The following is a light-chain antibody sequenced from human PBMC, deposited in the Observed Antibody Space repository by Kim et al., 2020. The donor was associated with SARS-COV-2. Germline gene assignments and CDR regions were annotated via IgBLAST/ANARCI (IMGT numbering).Light chain of an antibody. Sequence: QSVTISGTGTSSDLVAYNYVSWSQQHPGKAPKLMIYEVSKRPSGVPDRFSGSKSGNAASLTVSGLQAEDEADYYCSSYAGTNNYVVFGGGTQLTVL. J-gene: IGLJ2*01. CDR2: EVS. CDR3: SSYAGTNNYVV. V-gene: IGLV2-8*01. CDR1: SSDLVAYNY.